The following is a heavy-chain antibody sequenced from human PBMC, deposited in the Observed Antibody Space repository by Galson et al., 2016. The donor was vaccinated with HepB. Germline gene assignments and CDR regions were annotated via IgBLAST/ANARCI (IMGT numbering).Heavy chain of an antibody. CDR1: GFTFSSYW. V-gene: IGHV3-74*01. Sequence: SLRLSCAASGFTFSSYWMHWVRQVPGKGLVMVARTHTAGSDTGYADSVTGRFTISRDNAKNTLYLQMNTLRAEDTAVYYCARDYLTYTGSYLYSWGQGTLVTVSS. CDR3: ARDYLTYTGSYLYS. J-gene: IGHJ4*02. CDR2: THTAGSDT. D-gene: IGHD1-26*01.